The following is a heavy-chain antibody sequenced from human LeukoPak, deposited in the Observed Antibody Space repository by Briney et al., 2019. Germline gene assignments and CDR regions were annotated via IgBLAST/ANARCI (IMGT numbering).Heavy chain of an antibody. J-gene: IGHJ4*02. V-gene: IGHV4-38-2*01. CDR1: GYSISSGYY. D-gene: IGHD5-18*01. CDR3: ARQDTAMVTDY. CDR2: IYHSGST. Sequence: SETPSLTCAVSGYSISSGYYWGWIRQPPGKGLEWIGSIYHSGSTYYNPSLKSRVTISVDTSKNQFSLKLSSVTAADTAVYYCARQDTAMVTDYWGQGTLVTVSS.